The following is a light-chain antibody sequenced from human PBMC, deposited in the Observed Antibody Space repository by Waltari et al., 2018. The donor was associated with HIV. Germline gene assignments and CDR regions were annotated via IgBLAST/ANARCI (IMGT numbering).Light chain of an antibody. Sequence: SYELTQPPSVSVSPGQTARITCSGDALPKKYAYWDQQKSGQAPVLVIYEDSKRPSGIPEGFSGSSSGTMATLTISGAQVEDEADYYCYSTDSSGNHVVFGGGTKLTVL. CDR1: ALPKKY. J-gene: IGLJ2*01. CDR3: YSTDSSGNHVV. V-gene: IGLV3-10*01. CDR2: EDS.